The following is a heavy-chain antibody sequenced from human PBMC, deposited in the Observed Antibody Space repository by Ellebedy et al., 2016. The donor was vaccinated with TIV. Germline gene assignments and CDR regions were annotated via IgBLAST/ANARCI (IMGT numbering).Heavy chain of an antibody. D-gene: IGHD3-10*01. Sequence: AASVQVSCKASGYSLTSNGISWVRQAPGQGLEWMRWLGAYNGNTNYAQKFQGRVTMTTDTSTSTVYVDLRSLRSDDTAVYYCARGIWFGELDVWGQGTTVTVSS. V-gene: IGHV1-18*01. J-gene: IGHJ6*02. CDR3: ARGIWFGELDV. CDR2: LGAYNGNT. CDR1: GYSLTSNG.